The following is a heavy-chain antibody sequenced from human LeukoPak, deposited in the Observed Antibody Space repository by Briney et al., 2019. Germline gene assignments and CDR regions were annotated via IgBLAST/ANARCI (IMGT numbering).Heavy chain of an antibody. CDR1: GFTFSNYG. CDR2: IWYDGSSK. CDR3: ARDGDDYGDYGAAFDI. V-gene: IGHV3-33*01. J-gene: IGHJ3*02. D-gene: IGHD4-17*01. Sequence: PGGSLRLSCAASGFTFSNYGMHWVRQAPGKGLEWVAVIWYDGSSKYYADSVKGRFTISRDNSKNTLYLQMNSLRAEDTAVYYCARDGDDYGDYGAAFDIWGQGTMVTVSS.